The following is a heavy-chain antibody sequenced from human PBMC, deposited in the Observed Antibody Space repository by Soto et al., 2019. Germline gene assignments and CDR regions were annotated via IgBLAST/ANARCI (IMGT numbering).Heavy chain of an antibody. CDR2: IYYSGST. V-gene: IGHV4-61*01. CDR3: ARGIDGWYPGRYYYGMDV. J-gene: IGHJ6*02. CDR1: GGSVSSGSYY. D-gene: IGHD6-19*01. Sequence: QVQLQESGPGLVKPSETLSLTCTVSGGSVSSGSYYWSWIRQPPGKGLEWIGYIYYSGSTNYNPSLTSRVTISVATSKNQFSLKLSSVTAADTAVYYCARGIDGWYPGRYYYGMDVWGQWTTVTVSS.